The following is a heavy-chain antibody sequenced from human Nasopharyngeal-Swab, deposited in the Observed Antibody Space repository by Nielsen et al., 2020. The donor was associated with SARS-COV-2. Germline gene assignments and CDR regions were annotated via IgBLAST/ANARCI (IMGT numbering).Heavy chain of an antibody. CDR2: ISWNSGSI. Sequence: GGSLRLSCAASGFTFDDYAMHWVRQAPGKGLEWVPGISWNSGSIGYADSVKGRFTISRDNAKNSLYLQMNSLRAEDTALYYCAKAPTMVRGVLDYWGQGTLVTVSS. CDR1: GFTFDDYA. CDR3: AKAPTMVRGVLDY. J-gene: IGHJ4*02. D-gene: IGHD3-10*01. V-gene: IGHV3-9*01.